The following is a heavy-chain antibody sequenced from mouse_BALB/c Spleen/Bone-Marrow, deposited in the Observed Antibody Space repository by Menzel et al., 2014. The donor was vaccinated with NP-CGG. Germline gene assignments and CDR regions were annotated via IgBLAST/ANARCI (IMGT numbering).Heavy chain of an antibody. D-gene: IGHD3-3*01. J-gene: IGHJ4*01. V-gene: IGHV5-9-3*01. CDR3: ARRGCGLYAMDY. CDR1: GFTFSSYA. Sequence: EVHLVESGGGLVKPGGSLKLSCAASGFTFSSYAMSWVRQTPEKRLEWVATINSGGSYSYYPDSVKGRFTISRDNAKNTLYVQMSSLRSEDTAMYYCARRGCGLYAMDYWGQGTSVTVSS. CDR2: INSGGSYS.